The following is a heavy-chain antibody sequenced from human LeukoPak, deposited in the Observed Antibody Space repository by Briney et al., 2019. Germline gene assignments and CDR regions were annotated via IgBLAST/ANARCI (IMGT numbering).Heavy chain of an antibody. Sequence: GGSLRLPCAASGFTFSSNWMHWVRQAPGKGLVWVSRINEDGSTTNYADSVKGRSTIFRDNAKNTLYLQMNSLRAEDTAVYYCVRDLGGRSGHWGQGTLVTVSS. CDR1: GFTFSSNW. J-gene: IGHJ4*02. CDR2: INEDGSTT. D-gene: IGHD1-26*01. CDR3: VRDLGGRSGH. V-gene: IGHV3-74*01.